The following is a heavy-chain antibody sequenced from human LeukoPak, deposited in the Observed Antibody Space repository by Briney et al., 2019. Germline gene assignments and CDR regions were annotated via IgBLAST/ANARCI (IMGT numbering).Heavy chain of an antibody. J-gene: IGHJ6*03. CDR1: GFTFSIYA. CDR2: ISGSGGST. D-gene: IGHD1-14*01. V-gene: IGHV3-23*01. Sequence: GGSLRLSCAASGFTFSIYAMSWVRQAPGKGLEWVSAISGSGGSTYYADSVKGRFTISRDNSRSTLYLQMNSLIVEDTAVYYCAKTGFQWGYYFYYMDVWGKGTTVTVSS. CDR3: AKTGFQWGYYFYYMDV.